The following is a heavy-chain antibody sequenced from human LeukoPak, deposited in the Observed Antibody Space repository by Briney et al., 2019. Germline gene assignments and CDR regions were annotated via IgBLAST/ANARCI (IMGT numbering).Heavy chain of an antibody. Sequence: SETLSLTCAVYGGSFSGYYWSWIRQPPGKGLEWIGEINHSGRTNYDPSLKSRVTISVETSKNQFSLKLSSVTAADTAVYYCARNGRIAAARFYYWGQGTLVTVSS. CDR2: INHSGRT. D-gene: IGHD6-13*01. CDR3: ARNGRIAAARFYY. V-gene: IGHV4-34*01. J-gene: IGHJ4*02. CDR1: GGSFSGYY.